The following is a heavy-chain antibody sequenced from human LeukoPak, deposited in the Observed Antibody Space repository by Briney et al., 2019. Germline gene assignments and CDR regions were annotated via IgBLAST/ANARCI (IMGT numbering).Heavy chain of an antibody. CDR2: IYPGDSDT. D-gene: IGHD2-2*01. Sequence: GESLKISCKGSGNSFTSYWIGWVRQMPGKGLEWMGIIYPGDSDTRYSPSFQGQVTISADKSISTAYLQWSSLKASDTAMYYCARLDQGYCSSTSCLNWFDPWGQGTLVAVSS. CDR1: GNSFTSYW. J-gene: IGHJ5*02. CDR3: ARLDQGYCSSTSCLNWFDP. V-gene: IGHV5-51*01.